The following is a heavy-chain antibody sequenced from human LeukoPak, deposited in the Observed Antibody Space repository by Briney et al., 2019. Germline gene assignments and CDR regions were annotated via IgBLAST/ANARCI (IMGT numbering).Heavy chain of an antibody. CDR1: GGSIRTSL. J-gene: IGHJ3*02. D-gene: IGHD3-22*01. CDR2: LNYTGNA. CDR3: ARLNHYDRSGYFSPNGFDI. Sequence: SETLSLTRTVSGGSIRTSLWTWVRQPPGKGLEYTGYLNYTGNANYSPSLKSLVTMFLDTSKKQFSLKLTSVTAADTAVYYCARLNHYDRSGYFSPNGFDIWGQGTMVTVSS. V-gene: IGHV4-59*08.